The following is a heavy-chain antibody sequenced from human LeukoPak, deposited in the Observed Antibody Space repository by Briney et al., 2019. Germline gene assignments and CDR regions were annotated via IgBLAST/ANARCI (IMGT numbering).Heavy chain of an antibody. D-gene: IGHD6-13*01. J-gene: IGHJ3*02. CDR1: GYTLTELS. Sequence: ASVKVSCKVSGYTLTELSMHWVRQAPGKGLEWMGGFDPEDGETIYAQKFQGRVTMTEDTSTDTAYVELSSLRSEDTAVYYCATSSWIPGAFDIWGQGTMVTVSS. CDR3: ATSSWIPGAFDI. V-gene: IGHV1-24*01. CDR2: FDPEDGET.